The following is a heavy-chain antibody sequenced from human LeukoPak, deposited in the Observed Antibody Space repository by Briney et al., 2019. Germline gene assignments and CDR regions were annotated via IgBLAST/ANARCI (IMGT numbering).Heavy chain of an antibody. V-gene: IGHV3-48*03. CDR3: AELGITMIGGV. CDR2: ISSSGSTI. CDR1: GFTFSSYE. J-gene: IGHJ6*04. Sequence: PGGSQRLSCAASGFTFSSYEMNWVRQAPGKGREWVSYISSSGSTIYYADSVKGRFTISRDNAKNSLYLQMNSLRAEDTAVYYCAELGITMIGGVWGKGTTVTISS. D-gene: IGHD3-10*02.